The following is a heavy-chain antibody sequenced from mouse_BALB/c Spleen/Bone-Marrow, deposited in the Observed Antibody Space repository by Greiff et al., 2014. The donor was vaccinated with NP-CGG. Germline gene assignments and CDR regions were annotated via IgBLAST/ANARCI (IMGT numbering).Heavy chain of an antibody. CDR1: GYTFTSYW. CDR2: INPSNGRT. V-gene: IGHV1S81*02. J-gene: IGHJ2*01. CDR3: ARDWHEVYYFDY. Sequence: VQLQQSGAELVKPGASVKLSCKASGYTFTSYWMHWVKQRPGQGLEWIGEINPSNGRTNYNEKFKSKATLTVDKSSSTAYMQLSRQTSEYAAVYYYARDWHEVYYFDYWGQGTTLTVSS. D-gene: IGHD3-1*01.